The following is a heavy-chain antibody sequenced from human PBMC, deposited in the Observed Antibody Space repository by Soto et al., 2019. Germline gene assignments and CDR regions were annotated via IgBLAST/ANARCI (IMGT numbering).Heavy chain of an antibody. D-gene: IGHD3-16*01. CDR1: GFRFSDYY. CDR3: ASDLMRDGALNPNYYYDMDV. CDR2: INPNSSGT. J-gene: IGHJ6*02. V-gene: IGHV1-2*04. Sequence: ASVKVSCTTSGFRFSDYYMHWVRQAPRQGLEWMGWINPNSSGTNYAQKFQGWVTMTRDTSISTAYMEVSRLRSDDTAVYYCASDLMRDGALNPNYYYDMDVWGQGTTVTVSS.